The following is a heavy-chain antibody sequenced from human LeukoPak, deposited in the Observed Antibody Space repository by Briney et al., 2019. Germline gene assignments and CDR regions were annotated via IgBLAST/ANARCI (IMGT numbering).Heavy chain of an antibody. CDR3: ARDTWKDYYYYYMDI. CDR2: ILHSGTT. J-gene: IGHJ6*03. V-gene: IGHV4-38-2*02. CDR1: GYSISSAYY. Sequence: SETLSLTCTVSGYSISSAYYWGWIRQPPGKGLEWIGSILHSGTTYYTPSLRGRVTISLDTSKNQFSLKLSSVTAADTAVYYCARDTWKDYYYYYMDIWGKGTTVTVSS. D-gene: IGHD1-1*01.